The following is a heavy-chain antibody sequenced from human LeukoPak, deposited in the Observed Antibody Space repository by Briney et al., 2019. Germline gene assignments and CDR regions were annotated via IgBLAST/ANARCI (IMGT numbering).Heavy chain of an antibody. D-gene: IGHD3-3*01. CDR1: GGSISSYY. Sequence: SETLSLTCTVSGGSISSYYWSWIRQTPGKGLEWIGEINHSGSTNYIPSLKSRVTISVDTSKTQFSLKLSSVTAADTAVYYCARRRITIFGVVIRHFDHWGQGTLVTVSS. V-gene: IGHV4-34*01. CDR3: ARRRITIFGVVIRHFDH. J-gene: IGHJ4*02. CDR2: INHSGST.